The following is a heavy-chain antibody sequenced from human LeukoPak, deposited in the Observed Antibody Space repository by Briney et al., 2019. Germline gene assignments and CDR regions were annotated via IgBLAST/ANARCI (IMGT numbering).Heavy chain of an antibody. CDR3: ARDANIAVAGTVSFDY. CDR1: GFTFSSYS. V-gene: IGHV3-21*01. D-gene: IGHD6-19*01. CDR2: ISSSSSYI. J-gene: IGHJ4*02. Sequence: PGGSLRLSCAASGFTFSSYSMNWVRQAPGKGLEWVSSISSSSSYIYYADSVKGRFTISRDNAKNSLYLQMNSLSAEDTAVYYCARDANIAVAGTVSFDYWGQGTLVTVSS.